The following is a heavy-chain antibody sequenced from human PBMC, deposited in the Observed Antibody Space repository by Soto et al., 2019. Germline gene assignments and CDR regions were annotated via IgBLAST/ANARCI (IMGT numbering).Heavy chain of an antibody. CDR1: GGSISSGDYY. V-gene: IGHV4-30-4*01. J-gene: IGHJ3*02. CDR2: IYYSGST. Sequence: QVQLQESGPGLVKPSQTLSLTCTVSGGSISSGDYYWSWIRQPPGKGLEWIGYIYYSGSTYYNPSLKSRVTISVDTSKNQFSLQLSSVTAADTGVYYCARARVVVIISDAFDIWGQGTMVTVSS. D-gene: IGHD3-22*01. CDR3: ARARVVVIISDAFDI.